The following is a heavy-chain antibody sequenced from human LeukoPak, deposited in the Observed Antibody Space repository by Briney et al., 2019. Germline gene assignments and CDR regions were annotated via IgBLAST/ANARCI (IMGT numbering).Heavy chain of an antibody. J-gene: IGHJ4*02. CDR3: ANFPDKTPRAHRIHRNHLP. CDR1: GFTFSSYS. CDR2: ISSSSSPI. Sequence: GGSLRLSCAASGFTFSSYSMNWVRQAPGKGLEWVSYISSSSSPIYYEDSVKGRFTISRDNAKNSLYLQMNSLRAEDTAVYYCANFPDKTPRAHRIHRNHLPWGQGTLVTVSS. D-gene: IGHD1-14*01. V-gene: IGHV3-48*04.